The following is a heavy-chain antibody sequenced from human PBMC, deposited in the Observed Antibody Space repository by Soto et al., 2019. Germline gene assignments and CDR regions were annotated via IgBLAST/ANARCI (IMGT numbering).Heavy chain of an antibody. CDR3: ARDTRYYFDY. CDR1: GGSISSGGYS. Sequence: SETLSLTCTVSGGSISSGGYSWSWIRQPPGKGLEWIGYIYHSGSTYYNPSLKSRVTISVDRSKNQFSLKLSSVTAADTAVYYCARDTRYYFDYWGRGTLVTVSS. J-gene: IGHJ4*02. CDR2: IYHSGST. V-gene: IGHV4-30-2*01.